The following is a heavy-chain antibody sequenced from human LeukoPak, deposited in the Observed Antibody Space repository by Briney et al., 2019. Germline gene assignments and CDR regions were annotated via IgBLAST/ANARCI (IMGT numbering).Heavy chain of an antibody. V-gene: IGHV3-11*01. CDR1: GFTYSDYY. Sequence: GGSLRLSCAASGFTYSDYYMRWIRQAPGKGLEWVSYISSSGSTIYYADSVKGRFTISRDNAKNSLYLQMNSLRAEDTAVYYCARPPLYDAFDIWGQGTMVTVSS. J-gene: IGHJ3*02. CDR3: ARPPLYDAFDI. CDR2: ISSSGSTI.